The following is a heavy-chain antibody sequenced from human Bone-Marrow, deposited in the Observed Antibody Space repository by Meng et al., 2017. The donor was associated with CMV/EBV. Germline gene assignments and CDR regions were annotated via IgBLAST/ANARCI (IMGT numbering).Heavy chain of an antibody. CDR3: TRVYNWDAFAI. Sequence: SLKISCAASGFTFSDFYMSWIRQAPGKGLEWVSYIHSSGVTTYYADSVQGRFTISRDNAKNSLYLQMNSLRAEDTAVYYCTRVYNWDAFAIWGQGTMVTVSS. CDR2: IHSSGVTT. D-gene: IGHD1-20*01. J-gene: IGHJ3*02. CDR1: GFTFSDFY. V-gene: IGHV3-11*01.